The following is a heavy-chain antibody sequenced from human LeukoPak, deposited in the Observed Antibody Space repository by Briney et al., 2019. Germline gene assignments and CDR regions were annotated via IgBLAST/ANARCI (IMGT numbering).Heavy chain of an antibody. CDR2: ISGSGGST. J-gene: IGHJ4*02. CDR1: GFTFSSYA. Sequence: PGGSLRLSCAASGFTFSSYAMSWVRQAPGKGLEWVSAISGSGGSTYYADSVKGRFTISRDNSKNTLYLQMNSLRAEDTAVYYCAKATPRYSSSLGYFDYWGQGTLVTVSS. CDR3: AKATPRYSSSLGYFDY. V-gene: IGHV3-23*01. D-gene: IGHD6-6*01.